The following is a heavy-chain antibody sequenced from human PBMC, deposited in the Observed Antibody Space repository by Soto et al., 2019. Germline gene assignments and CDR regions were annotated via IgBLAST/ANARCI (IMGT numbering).Heavy chain of an antibody. D-gene: IGHD1-26*01. CDR3: ARTIVGPAPYGY. CDR1: GFTFSGYW. V-gene: IGHV3-74*01. Sequence: QPGGSLRLSCAASGFTFSGYWMHWVRQAPGKGLVWVSRINSDGSSTNYADSVKGRFTISRDNAENTLYLQMNSLRAEDTAVYYCARTIVGPAPYGYWGQGTLVTVSS. CDR2: INSDGSST. J-gene: IGHJ4*02.